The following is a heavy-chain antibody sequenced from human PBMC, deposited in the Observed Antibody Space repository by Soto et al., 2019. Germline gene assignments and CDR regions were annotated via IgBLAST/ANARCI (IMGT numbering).Heavy chain of an antibody. D-gene: IGHD3-9*01. Sequence: SETLSLTCTVSGGSISSSSYFWGWIRQPPGKGLEWIGTIYYSGSTYYNPSLKSRVTLSVDTSKNQLSLKLSSVTAADTAVYYCARHARYYDILTGYSPSHFDYWGQGTLVTVSS. CDR2: IYYSGST. J-gene: IGHJ4*02. CDR3: ARHARYYDILTGYSPSHFDY. CDR1: GGSISSSSYF. V-gene: IGHV4-39*01.